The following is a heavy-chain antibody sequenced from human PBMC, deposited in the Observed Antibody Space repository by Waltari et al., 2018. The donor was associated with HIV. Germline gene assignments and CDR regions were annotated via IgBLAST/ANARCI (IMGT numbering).Heavy chain of an antibody. D-gene: IGHD3-9*01. CDR2: IYGNGKT. Sequence: EVQLVQSGGDLIQPGGSLRLSCAAYGLSVSTTYMTWVRQAPGKGLEGVSIIYGNGKTYYADSVRGRFTISRDNSNNTLYLQMNSLKVEDTAFYYCARGYFKGLDCWGQGALVSVSS. V-gene: IGHV3-53*01. J-gene: IGHJ4*02. CDR3: ARGYFKGLDC. CDR1: GLSVSTTY.